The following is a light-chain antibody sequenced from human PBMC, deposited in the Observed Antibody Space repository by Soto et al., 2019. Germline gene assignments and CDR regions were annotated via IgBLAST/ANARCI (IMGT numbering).Light chain of an antibody. V-gene: IGLV2-14*03. CDR1: SSDVGGYDY. J-gene: IGLJ1*01. Sequence: QSALTQPASGSGSPGQSITISCTGTSSDVGGYDYVSWYQHHPGKAPKLIIFDVSNRPSWVSHRFSGSKSANTASLTISGLQTEDEADYYCSSYTSSSTPYVFGTGTKLTVL. CDR2: DVS. CDR3: SSYTSSSTPYV.